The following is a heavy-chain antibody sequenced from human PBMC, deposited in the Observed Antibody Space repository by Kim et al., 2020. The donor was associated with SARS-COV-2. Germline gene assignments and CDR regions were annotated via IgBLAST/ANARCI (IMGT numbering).Heavy chain of an antibody. Sequence: GGSLRLSCVASRFTFNSSAMTWVRQAPGKGLEWVSTIFGSGHGTYYPDSVRGRFIVSRDNSKNTLYLQMNNLRADDTAIYYCAKNVHVTSVTFLWYFDLWGRGTSVTVSS. D-gene: IGHD2-2*01. CDR2: IFGSGHGT. CDR3: AKNVHVTSVTFLWYFDL. J-gene: IGHJ2*01. CDR1: RFTFNSSA. V-gene: IGHV3-23*01.